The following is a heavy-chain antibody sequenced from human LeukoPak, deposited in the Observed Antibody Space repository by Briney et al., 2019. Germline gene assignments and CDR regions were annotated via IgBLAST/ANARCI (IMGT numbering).Heavy chain of an antibody. CDR2: ISTGGGST. CDR3: ATDRLAFDY. CDR1: GFTFSSNA. V-gene: IGHV3-23*01. D-gene: IGHD3-22*01. Sequence: GGSLRLSCAASGFTFSSNAMSWVRQAPGKGLEWVSAISTGGGSTYYADSVKGRFTISRDNSKNTLYLQMNSLRAEDTAVYYCATDRLAFDYWGQGTLVTVSS. J-gene: IGHJ4*02.